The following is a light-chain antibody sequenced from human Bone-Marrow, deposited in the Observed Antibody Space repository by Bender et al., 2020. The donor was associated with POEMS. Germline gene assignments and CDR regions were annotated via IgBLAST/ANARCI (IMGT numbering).Light chain of an antibody. J-gene: IGLJ2*01. CDR3: CSYAGPSRL. CDR1: STDAATYYS. V-gene: IGLV2-11*01. Sequence: QSALTQPRSVSGSPGQSVTISCAGTSTDAATYYSVSWYQYHPGEAPKLILYDVAERTSGIPDRFSGSKSGDTASLTISGLQAEDEADYYCCSYAGPSRLFGGGTKLTVL. CDR2: DVA.